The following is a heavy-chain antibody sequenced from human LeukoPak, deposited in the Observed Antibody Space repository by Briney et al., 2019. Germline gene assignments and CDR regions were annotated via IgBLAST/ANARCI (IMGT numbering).Heavy chain of an antibody. CDR1: GGTFSSYA. D-gene: IGHD6-19*01. Sequence: ASVKVCCKASGGTFSSYAISWVRQAPGQGLEWMGRIIPILGIANYAQKFQGRVTITADKSTSTAYMELSSLRSEDTAVYYCARDTKYSSGQGTGFDYWGQGTLVTVSS. V-gene: IGHV1-69*04. CDR3: ARDTKYSSGQGTGFDY. J-gene: IGHJ4*02. CDR2: IIPILGIA.